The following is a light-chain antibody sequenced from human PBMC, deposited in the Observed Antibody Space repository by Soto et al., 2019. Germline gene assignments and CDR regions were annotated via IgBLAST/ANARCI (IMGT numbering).Light chain of an antibody. V-gene: IGLV1-51*01. CDR2: DNN. CDR3: GTWDSSLSAVV. Sequence: QSVLTQPPSVSAAPGQKVTISCSGSSSNIGNNYVSWYQQLPGTAPKLLIYDNNKRPSGIPDRCSGSKSGPSATLGITGLRTGDEADYYCGTWDSSLSAVVFGGGTKLTVL. CDR1: SSNIGNNY. J-gene: IGLJ2*01.